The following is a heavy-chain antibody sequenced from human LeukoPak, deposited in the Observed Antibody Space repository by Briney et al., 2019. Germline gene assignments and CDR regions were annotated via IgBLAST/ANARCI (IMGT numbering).Heavy chain of an antibody. J-gene: IGHJ4*02. D-gene: IGHD3-22*01. CDR1: GYTFTGSC. CDR3: ARGKGITMIVAH. V-gene: IGHV1-2*02. Sequence: ASLKVSCKASGYTFTGSCIHWVRQAPGQGLEWMGWINPNSGGTNYAQKFQGRVTMTRDTSISTAYMELSRLRSDDTAVYYCARGKGITMIVAHWGQGTLVTVSS. CDR2: INPNSGGT.